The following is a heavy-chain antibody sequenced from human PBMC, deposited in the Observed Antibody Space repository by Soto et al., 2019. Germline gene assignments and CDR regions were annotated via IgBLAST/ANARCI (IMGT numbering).Heavy chain of an antibody. J-gene: IGHJ4*02. D-gene: IGHD6-13*01. V-gene: IGHV3-30*04. CDR3: AKEYGSTWIDH. CDR2: ISYDGRKN. CDR1: GFTFNSYA. Sequence: GGSLRLSCAASGFTFNSYAMYWVRQAPGKGLEWGAAISYDGRKNHYADSVKGRFTISRDNSKNTLFLQLNSLRAEDTAVYYCAKEYGSTWIDHWGQGTLVTVSS.